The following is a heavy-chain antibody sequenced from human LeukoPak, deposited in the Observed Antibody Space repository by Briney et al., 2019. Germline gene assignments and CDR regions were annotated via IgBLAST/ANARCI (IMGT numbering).Heavy chain of an antibody. Sequence: GGSLRLSCAASGFTFDDYAMPWVRQAPGKGLEWVSGISWNSGSIGYADSVKGRFTISRDNAKNSLYLQMNSLRAEDTALYYCAKVMTGYYDSSGPTIRRAFGIWGQGTMVTVSS. CDR1: GFTFDDYA. V-gene: IGHV3-9*01. D-gene: IGHD3-22*01. J-gene: IGHJ3*02. CDR3: AKVMTGYYDSSGPTIRRAFGI. CDR2: ISWNSGSI.